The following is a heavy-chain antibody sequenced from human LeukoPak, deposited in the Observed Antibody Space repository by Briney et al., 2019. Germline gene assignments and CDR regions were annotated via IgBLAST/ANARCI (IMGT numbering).Heavy chain of an antibody. Sequence: SQTLSLTCTVSGGSISSGGYYWSWIRQPPGKGLEWIGYIYYSGSTYYNPSLKSRVTISVDTSKNQFSLKLSSVTAADTAVYYCARAIVGAPIGYFDYWGQGTLVTVSS. CDR3: ARAIVGAPIGYFDY. J-gene: IGHJ4*02. D-gene: IGHD1-26*01. CDR1: GGSISSGGYY. CDR2: IYYSGST. V-gene: IGHV4-31*03.